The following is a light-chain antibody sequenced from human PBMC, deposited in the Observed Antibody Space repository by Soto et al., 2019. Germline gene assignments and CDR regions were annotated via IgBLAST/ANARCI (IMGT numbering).Light chain of an antibody. CDR1: QSVSSY. V-gene: IGKV3-11*01. Sequence: EIVLTQFPATLSLSPGERATLSCRASQSVSSYLAWYQQKPGQAPRLLIYDASNRATGIPARFSGSGSGTDFTLTISSLEPEDFAVYYCQHRSKWNITFGQGTRLDIK. J-gene: IGKJ5*01. CDR2: DAS. CDR3: QHRSKWNIT.